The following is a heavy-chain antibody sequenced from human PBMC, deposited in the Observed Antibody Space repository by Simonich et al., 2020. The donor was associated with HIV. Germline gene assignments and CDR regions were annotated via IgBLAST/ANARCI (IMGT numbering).Heavy chain of an antibody. CDR2: VSRRGST. CDR3: TRGYGDYGDY. D-gene: IGHD4-17*01. V-gene: IGHV4-34*01. Sequence: QVKLQQWGAGLLKPSETLSLTCAVYGGSFSGYYWSWIRQSPGKGLEWIGEVSRRGSTNSNPSLKSRVTISVDASKNQFSLKLSSVTAADTAVYYCTRGYGDYGDYWGQGTLVTVSS. CDR1: GGSFSGYY. J-gene: IGHJ4*02.